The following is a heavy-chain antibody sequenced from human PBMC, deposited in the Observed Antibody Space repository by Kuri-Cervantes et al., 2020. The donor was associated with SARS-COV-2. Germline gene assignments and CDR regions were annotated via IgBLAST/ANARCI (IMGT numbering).Heavy chain of an antibody. D-gene: IGHD1-26*01. CDR3: ARVLSGSYPADY. V-gene: IGHV3-30-3*01. CDR2: ISYDGSNK. CDR1: GFTFSSYA. Sequence: GGSLRLSCAASGFTFSSYAMHWVRQAPGKGLEWVAVISYDGSNKYYADSVKGRFTISRDNSKNTLYLQMNSLRGEDTAVYYCARVLSGSYPADYWGQGTLVTVSS. J-gene: IGHJ4*02.